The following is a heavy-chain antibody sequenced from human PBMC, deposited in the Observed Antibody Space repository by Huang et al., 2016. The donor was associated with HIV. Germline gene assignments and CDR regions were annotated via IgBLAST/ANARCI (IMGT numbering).Heavy chain of an antibody. J-gene: IGHJ4*02. CDR2: ISYEAKTK. D-gene: IGHD6-13*01. V-gene: IGHV3-30*18. Sequence: QVQLVESGGGVVQPGRSLRISCAASGFTFSSYGMHWVRQAPGKGLEGVAVISYEAKTKYYADSGKGRFSISRDNSKTTVYLQLNSLRLEDTAVYYCAKGGSAAAVLDFWGQGTLVTVSS. CDR1: GFTFSSYG. CDR3: AKGGSAAAVLDF.